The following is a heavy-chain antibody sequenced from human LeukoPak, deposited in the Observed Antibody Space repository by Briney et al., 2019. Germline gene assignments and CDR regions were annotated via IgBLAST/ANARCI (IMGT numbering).Heavy chain of an antibody. Sequence: GGSLRLSCVVSGFTFSTYAMSWVRQAPGKGLEWVSAVRGSGSDTYYADSVKGRFTISRDNSKNTLYLQMNSLRAEDTAIYYCAKTSRRNSAYDSPFDSWGQGTLVTVSS. V-gene: IGHV3-23*01. D-gene: IGHD5-12*01. CDR3: AKTSRRNSAYDSPFDS. CDR1: GFTFSTYA. CDR2: VRGSGSDT. J-gene: IGHJ4*02.